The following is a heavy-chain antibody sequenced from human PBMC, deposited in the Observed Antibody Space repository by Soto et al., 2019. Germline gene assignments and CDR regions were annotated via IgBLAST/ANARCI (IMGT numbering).Heavy chain of an antibody. CDR2: ISGSGGNT. V-gene: IGHV3-23*01. D-gene: IGHD2-8*01. CDR1: GFTFSSYA. J-gene: IGHJ4*02. CDR3: AKIPQYCTNGVCHIPYFDY. Sequence: PGGSLRLSCAASGFTFSSYAMSSVRQASGKGLEWVTVISGSGGNTYYADYVKGRFTISRDNSKNTVYLQMSSLRAEDTAVYYCAKIPQYCTNGVCHIPYFDYWGQGTLVTVSS.